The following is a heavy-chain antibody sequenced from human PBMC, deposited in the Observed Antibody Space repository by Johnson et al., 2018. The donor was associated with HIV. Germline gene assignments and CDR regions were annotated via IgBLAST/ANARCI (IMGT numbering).Heavy chain of an antibody. V-gene: IGHV3-30*04. Sequence: VQLVESGGGLVQPGGSLRLSCAASVFTFSSYAMHWVRQAPGKGLEWVAVISYDGSNKYYADSVKGRFTISRDNSKNTLYLQMNSLRAEDTAVYYCAREPSIAAAGGDGAFDIWGRGTMLTVSS. D-gene: IGHD6-13*01. J-gene: IGHJ3*02. CDR1: VFTFSSYA. CDR3: AREPSIAAAGGDGAFDI. CDR2: ISYDGSNK.